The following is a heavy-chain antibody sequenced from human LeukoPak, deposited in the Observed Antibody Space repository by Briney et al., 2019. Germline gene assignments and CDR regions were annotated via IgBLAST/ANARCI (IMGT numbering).Heavy chain of an antibody. D-gene: IGHD4-11*01. CDR2: IYYSGGT. CDR1: GASISSITYY. CDR3: ARRSMTTVDY. Sequence: PSETLSLTCTVSGASISSITYYWGWIRQPPGKGLEWIGSIYYSGGTYYNPSLKSRVTISVGTSKNQISLKMSSVTAADTAVYYCARRSMTTVDYWGQGTLVTVSS. J-gene: IGHJ4*02. V-gene: IGHV4-39*01.